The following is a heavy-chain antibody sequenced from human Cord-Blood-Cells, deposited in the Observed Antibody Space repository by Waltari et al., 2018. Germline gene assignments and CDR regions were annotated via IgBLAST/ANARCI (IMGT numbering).Heavy chain of an antibody. V-gene: IGHV4-34*01. Sequence: QVQLQPWGAGLLKPSETLSLTCAVYGGSFRGYSWSWIRQPPGKGLEWIGEINHSRSTNYNPSLKSRVTISVDTSKNQFSLKLSSVTAADTAVYYCARGPLPLWFMHNWFDPWGQGTLVTVSS. CDR3: ARGPLPLWFMHNWFDP. J-gene: IGHJ5*02. D-gene: IGHD3-10*01. CDR2: INHSRST. CDR1: GGSFRGYS.